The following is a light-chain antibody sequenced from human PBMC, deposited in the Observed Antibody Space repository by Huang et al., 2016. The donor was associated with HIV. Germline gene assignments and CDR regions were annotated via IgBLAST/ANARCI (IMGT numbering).Light chain of an antibody. Sequence: IQLTQSPSSLSASVGDRVTITCRASQGSGRYLVWYQQKPGKAPKLLIYAAATLQSGVPSRFSGSGSGTDFTLTISSLQPEDFATYYCQQLKTYPITFGPGTQVDIK. CDR2: AAA. J-gene: IGKJ3*01. V-gene: IGKV1-9*01. CDR3: QQLKTYPIT. CDR1: QGSGRY.